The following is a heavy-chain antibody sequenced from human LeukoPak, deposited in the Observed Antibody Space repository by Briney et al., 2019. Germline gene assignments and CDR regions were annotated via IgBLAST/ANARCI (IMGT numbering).Heavy chain of an antibody. CDR3: ARLTGIQGYDAFDI. D-gene: IGHD7-27*01. J-gene: IGHJ3*02. Sequence: GGSLRLSCAVSGFTFSDYYMSWIRQAPGKGLEWVSYISSSGSTIYYADSVKGRFTISRDNAKNSLYLQMNSLRAEDTAVYYCARLTGIQGYDAFDIWGQGTMVTVSS. V-gene: IGHV3-11*01. CDR2: ISSSGSTI. CDR1: GFTFSDYY.